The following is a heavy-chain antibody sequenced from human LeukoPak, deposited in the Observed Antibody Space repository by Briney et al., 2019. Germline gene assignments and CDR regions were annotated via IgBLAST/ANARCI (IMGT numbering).Heavy chain of an antibody. CDR2: IDPSSTYI. CDR3: ARAPTVLVGYCSSSSCQADY. D-gene: IGHD2-2*01. V-gene: IGHV3-21*01. J-gene: IGHJ4*02. CDR1: GFTFRSYS. Sequence: GGSLRLSCAASGFTFRSYSMNWVRQAPGKGLEWVSAIDPSSTYIFYADSVKGRFTISRDNAENSLYLQMNSLRVEDTAVYYCARAPTVLVGYCSSSSCQADYWGQGTLVTVSS.